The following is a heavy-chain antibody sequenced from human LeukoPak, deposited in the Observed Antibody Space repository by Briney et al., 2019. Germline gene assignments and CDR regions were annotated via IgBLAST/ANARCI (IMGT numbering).Heavy chain of an antibody. Sequence: SGGSLRLSCEASGFTFSSHAMTWVRQGPGKGPQWASTISGRGDSTFYADSVKGRFTISRDNSKNTLYLQMNSLRAEDTAVYYCAKVPGRTMGDGYWYWGQGTLVTVSS. J-gene: IGHJ4*02. CDR1: GFTFSSHA. CDR2: ISGRGDST. D-gene: IGHD3-22*01. V-gene: IGHV3-23*01. CDR3: AKVPGRTMGDGYWY.